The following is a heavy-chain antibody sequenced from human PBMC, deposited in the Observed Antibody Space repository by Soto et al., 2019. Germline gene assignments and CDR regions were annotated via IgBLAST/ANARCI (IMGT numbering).Heavy chain of an antibody. CDR3: AKDRRAGGNYGFYSDF. V-gene: IGHV3-23*01. CDR2: SSATGAGT. D-gene: IGHD1-7*01. Sequence: EMQLLESGGGLVQPGGSLRLSCAASGFTFSSYGITWVRQAPGKGLEWVSFSSATGAGTYFADSVKGRFTISRDNSKNSLDLIMSILGADETAVYYCAKDRRAGGNYGFYSDFWGQGALVIVSS. J-gene: IGHJ4*02. CDR1: GFTFSSYG.